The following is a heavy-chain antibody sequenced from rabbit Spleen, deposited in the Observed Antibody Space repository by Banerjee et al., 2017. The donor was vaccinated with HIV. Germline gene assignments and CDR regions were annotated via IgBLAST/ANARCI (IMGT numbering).Heavy chain of an antibody. V-gene: IGHV1S47*01. CDR1: GFDFSSYG. CDR2: IDPIFGST. J-gene: IGHJ4*01. D-gene: IGHD1-1*01. CDR3: VRDKASFSGDYGPYYFNL. Sequence: QEQLVESGGGLVQPGGSLKLSCKASGFDFSSYGVSWVRQAPGKGLEWIGYIDPIFGSTYYASWVNGRFSISRENTQNTVSLQVNSLTAADTATYFCVRDKASFSGDYGPYYFNLWGPGTLVTVS.